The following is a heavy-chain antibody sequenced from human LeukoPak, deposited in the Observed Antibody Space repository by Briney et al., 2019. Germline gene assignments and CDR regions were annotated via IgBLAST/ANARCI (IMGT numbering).Heavy chain of an antibody. CDR1: GDTFTGYY. CDR3: ARGPLYDYVWGSYRGGCDY. CDR2: INPYSGDT. D-gene: IGHD3-16*02. V-gene: IGHV1-2*02. J-gene: IGHJ4*02. Sequence: ASVKVSCKASGDTFTGYYMHWVRQAPGQGLEWMGWINPYSGDTNYAQKFQGRVTMTTHMSISTAYMDLSRLRSDDTAVYYCARGPLYDYVWGSYRGGCDYWGQGTLVTVSS.